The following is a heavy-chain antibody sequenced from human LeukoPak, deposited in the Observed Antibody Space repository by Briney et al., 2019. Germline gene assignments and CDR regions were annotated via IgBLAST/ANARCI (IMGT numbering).Heavy chain of an antibody. J-gene: IGHJ4*02. Sequence: GGSLRLSCAASGFTFSSYWMSWVRQAPGKGLEWVANIKQDGSEKYYVDSVKGRFTISRDNAKNSLYLQMNSLRAEDTAVYYCARGGLRYFDWLSPPFFDYWGQGTLVTVSS. D-gene: IGHD3-9*01. CDR2: IKQDGSEK. CDR3: ARGGLRYFDWLSPPFFDY. V-gene: IGHV3-7*01. CDR1: GFTFSSYW.